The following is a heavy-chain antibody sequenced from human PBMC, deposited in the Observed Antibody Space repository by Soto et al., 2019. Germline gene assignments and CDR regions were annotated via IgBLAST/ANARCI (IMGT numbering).Heavy chain of an antibody. CDR3: ARDSPGYYDSSGYYLGALDI. V-gene: IGHV4-30-4*01. D-gene: IGHD3-22*01. Sequence: LSLTCTVSGGSISSGDYHWSWIRQTPGKGLEWIGYIYYSGSTYYNPSLKSRVTISVDTSKNQFSLKLSSVTAADTAVYYCARDSPGYYDSSGYYLGALDIWGQGTMVTVS. J-gene: IGHJ3*02. CDR1: GGSISSGDYH. CDR2: IYYSGST.